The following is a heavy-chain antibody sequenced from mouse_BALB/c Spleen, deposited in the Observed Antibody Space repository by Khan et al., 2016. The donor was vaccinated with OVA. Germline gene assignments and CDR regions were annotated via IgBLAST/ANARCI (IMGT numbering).Heavy chain of an antibody. V-gene: IGHV3-2*02. CDR1: GYSITSEYA. CDR3: ARKDYYDYDPFPY. Sequence: VQLKQSGPGLVKPSQSLSLTCTVTGYSITSEYAWNWIRQFPGNKLEWMGYISYSGNTRYNPSLKSRISITRDTSKHQFFLQLNSVTTEDTATYYGARKDYYDYDPFPYWGQGTLVTVSA. D-gene: IGHD2-4*01. CDR2: ISYSGNT. J-gene: IGHJ3*01.